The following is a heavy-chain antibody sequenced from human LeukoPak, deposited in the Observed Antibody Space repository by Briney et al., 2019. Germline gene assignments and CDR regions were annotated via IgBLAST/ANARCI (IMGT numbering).Heavy chain of an antibody. V-gene: IGHV4-31*03. J-gene: IGHJ3*02. CDR3: ARNPIGDLRAFDI. CDR2: IYYSGST. CDR1: GGTISSGCYY. Sequence: SETLCLTCTVSGGTISSGCYYWSWNRQHPGMCLVWIGYIYYSGSTYYNPSLKSRVTISVDTSKNQFSLKLSSVTAADTAVYYCARNPIGDLRAFDIWGQGTMVTVSS. D-gene: IGHD3-16*01.